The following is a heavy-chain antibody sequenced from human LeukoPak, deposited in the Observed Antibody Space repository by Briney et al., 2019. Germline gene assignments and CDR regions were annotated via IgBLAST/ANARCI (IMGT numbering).Heavy chain of an antibody. V-gene: IGHV4-34*01. CDR3: ARAPGGYGSGSRGAFDI. D-gene: IGHD3-10*01. Sequence: SETLSLTCAVYGGSFSGYSWTWIRQPPGKGLEWIGEINHSGSINYNPSLKSRVTISVDTSKNQFSLNLSSVTAADTAVYYCARAPGGYGSGSRGAFDIWGQGTMVTVSS. J-gene: IGHJ3*02. CDR2: INHSGSI. CDR1: GGSFSGYS.